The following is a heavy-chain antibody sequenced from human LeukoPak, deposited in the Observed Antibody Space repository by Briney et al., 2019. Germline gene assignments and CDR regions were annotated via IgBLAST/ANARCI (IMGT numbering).Heavy chain of an antibody. Sequence: SETLSLTCTVSGGSISSGSYYWSWIRQPAGKGLEWIGRIYTSGSTNYNPSLKSRVTISVDTSKNQFSLKLSSVTAADTAVYYCARDPPDYPNRDMDVWGKGTTVTVSS. CDR2: IYTSGST. CDR3: ARDPPDYPNRDMDV. D-gene: IGHD3-16*01. CDR1: GGSISSGSYY. V-gene: IGHV4-61*02. J-gene: IGHJ6*03.